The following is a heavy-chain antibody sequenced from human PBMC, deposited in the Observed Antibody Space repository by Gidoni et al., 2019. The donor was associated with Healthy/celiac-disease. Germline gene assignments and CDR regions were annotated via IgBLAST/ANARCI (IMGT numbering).Heavy chain of an antibody. CDR2: ISYDGSNK. CDR1: GFTFSSYG. Sequence: QVQLVESGGGVVQPGRSLRPSCAAPGFTFSSYGMHWVRQAPGKGLEWVAVISYDGSNKYYADSVKGRFTISRDNSKNTLYLQMNSLRAEDTAVYYCAKDLESSGWLYYFDYWGQGTLVTVSS. J-gene: IGHJ4*02. CDR3: AKDLESSGWLYYFDY. D-gene: IGHD6-19*01. V-gene: IGHV3-30*18.